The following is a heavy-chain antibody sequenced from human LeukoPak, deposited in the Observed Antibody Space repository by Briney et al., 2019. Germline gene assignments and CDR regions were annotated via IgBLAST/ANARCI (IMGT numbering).Heavy chain of an antibody. J-gene: IGHJ3*02. CDR1: GFTFRIFG. Sequence: GGSLRLSCAASGFTFRIFGLNWVRQAPGKGPEWVSYIDARSGITYYADSVQGRFTISRDDARESVFLQMDGLRVDDTAVYYCARTYDFGRGPPGDAFDNWGPGTWVIVSS. CDR3: ARTYDFGRGPPGDAFDN. V-gene: IGHV3-48*04. D-gene: IGHD3-3*01. CDR2: IDARSGIT.